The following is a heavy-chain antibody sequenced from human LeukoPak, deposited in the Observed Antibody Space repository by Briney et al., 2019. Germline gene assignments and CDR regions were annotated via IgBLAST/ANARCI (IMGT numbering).Heavy chain of an antibody. V-gene: IGHV1-18*01. CDR3: ARDPDFWSGYKRGDAFDI. D-gene: IGHD3-3*01. CDR1: VYTFTSYG. Sequence: ASVKVSCKASVYTFTSYGISWVRQAPGQGLEWMGWISAYNGNTNYAQKLQGRVTMTTDTSTSTAYMELRSLRSDDTAVYYCARDPDFWSGYKRGDAFDIWGQGTMVTVSS. J-gene: IGHJ3*02. CDR2: ISAYNGNT.